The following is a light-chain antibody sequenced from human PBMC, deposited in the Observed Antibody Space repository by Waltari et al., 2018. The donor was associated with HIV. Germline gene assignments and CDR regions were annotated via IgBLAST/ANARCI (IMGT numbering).Light chain of an antibody. CDR1: SSTIGNNY. CDR2: GTN. J-gene: IGLJ1*01. CDR3: GTWESSLSVVV. V-gene: IGLV1-51*01. Sequence: QSVLTQPPSVSAAPRQKVTISCSGSSSTIGNNYVSWYQELPGTAPKLLIYGTNQRPSGFPDRFSGSKAGTSATLGITGLQTGDKADYYCGTWESSLSVVVFGTVTKVTVL.